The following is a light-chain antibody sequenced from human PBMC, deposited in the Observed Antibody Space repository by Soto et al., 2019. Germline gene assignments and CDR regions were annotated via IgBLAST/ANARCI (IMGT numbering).Light chain of an antibody. CDR3: QQYQRYWT. CDR2: DAS. Sequence: DIQLTQSPSTLSASVGDRVTITCRASQGITGWLAWYQQKPGKAPKLLIFDASTLESGVPPRFTGSGSGTEFPLSISNLQPDDFANYYCQQYQRYWTFGHGTKVEVK. CDR1: QGITGW. J-gene: IGKJ1*01. V-gene: IGKV1-5*01.